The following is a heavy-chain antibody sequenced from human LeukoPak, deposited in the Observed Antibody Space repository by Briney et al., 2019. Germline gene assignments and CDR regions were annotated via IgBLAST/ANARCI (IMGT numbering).Heavy chain of an antibody. Sequence: SETLSLTCAVSGSSISSGGYSWSWIRQPPGKGLEWIGYIYHSGSTYYNPSLKSRVTISVDRSKNQFSLKLSSVAAADTAVYYCARVPYDSSGYHFDYWGQGTLVTVSS. V-gene: IGHV4-30-2*01. CDR2: IYHSGST. D-gene: IGHD3-22*01. CDR1: GSSISSGGYS. CDR3: ARVPYDSSGYHFDY. J-gene: IGHJ4*02.